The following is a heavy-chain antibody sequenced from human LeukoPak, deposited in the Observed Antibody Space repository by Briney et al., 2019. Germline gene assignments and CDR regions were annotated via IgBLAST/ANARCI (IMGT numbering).Heavy chain of an antibody. J-gene: IGHJ6*02. CDR2: ISYDGSNK. D-gene: IGHD5-12*01. Sequence: TGGSLRLSCAASGFTFSSYAMPWVRQAPGKGLEWVAVISYDGSNKYYADSVKGRFTISRDNSKNTLYLQMNSLRAEDTAVYYCAREGYDPTKDYYYGMDVWGQGTTVTVSS. CDR3: AREGYDPTKDYYYGMDV. V-gene: IGHV3-30-3*01. CDR1: GFTFSSYA.